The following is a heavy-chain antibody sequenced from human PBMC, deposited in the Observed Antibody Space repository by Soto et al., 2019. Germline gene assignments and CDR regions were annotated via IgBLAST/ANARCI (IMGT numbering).Heavy chain of an antibody. CDR1: GFTFGGYS. J-gene: IGHJ4*02. CDR2: IDPSSNDR. D-gene: IGHD3-9*01. Sequence: EVQLVESGGRLVKPGESLLISCAASGFTFGGYSLSWFRRAPGKGLEWVSSIDPSSNDRHYVDSVEGRFTISRDNARSSLYLQMISLTVEDTAVYYCARDFLTGDPREAFDYWGQGTTVTVSS. V-gene: IGHV3-21*01. CDR3: ARDFLTGDPREAFDY.